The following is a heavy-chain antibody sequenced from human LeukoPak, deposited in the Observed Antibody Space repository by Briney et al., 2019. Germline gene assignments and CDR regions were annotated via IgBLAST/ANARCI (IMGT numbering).Heavy chain of an antibody. D-gene: IGHD2-2*01. CDR1: GYTFTNHY. CDR3: GRARYCSSLSCSFDF. J-gene: IGHJ4*02. V-gene: IGHV1-46*01. CDR2: INPSGGST. Sequence: ASVKVSCKASGYTFTNHYMQWVRQAPGQGLEWMGIINPSGGSTTYAQRFQGRVTMTRNASTSTVYMELTSLRSEDTAVYYCGRARYCSSLSCSFDFWGQGSLVTVSS.